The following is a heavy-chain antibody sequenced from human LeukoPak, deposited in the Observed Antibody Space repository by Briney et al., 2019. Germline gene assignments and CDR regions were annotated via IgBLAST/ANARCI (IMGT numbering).Heavy chain of an antibody. CDR2: IIPIFGIA. CDR3: ARDPSSTVVMRYYFDY. Sequence: GSSVTVSCKASGGTFTSYAISWVRQAPGQGLEWMGRIIPIFGIANYAQKFQGRVTITADKSTSTAYMELSSLRSEDTAVYYCARDPSSTVVMRYYFDYWGQGTLVTVSS. CDR1: GGTFTSYA. J-gene: IGHJ4*02. V-gene: IGHV1-69*04. D-gene: IGHD4-23*01.